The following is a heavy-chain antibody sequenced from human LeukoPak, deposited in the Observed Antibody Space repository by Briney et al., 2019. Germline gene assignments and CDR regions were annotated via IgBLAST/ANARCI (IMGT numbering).Heavy chain of an antibody. D-gene: IGHD1-26*01. CDR3: ARDGGATKGTPYYCGLDA. CDR1: AYTFTNHY. J-gene: IGHJ6*02. CDR2: INPSGGST. V-gene: IGHV1-46*01. Sequence: ASVKVSCKPSAYTFTNHYIHWARQAPGQGLEWMGIINPSGGSTGFAQKFQGRLTMTRDTSTSTVYMELSSLRSEDTAVYYCARDGGATKGTPYYCGLDAWGQGTTVTVSS.